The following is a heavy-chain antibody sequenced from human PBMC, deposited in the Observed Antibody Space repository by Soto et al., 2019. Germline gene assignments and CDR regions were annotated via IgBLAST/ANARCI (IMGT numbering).Heavy chain of an antibody. CDR1: GGSFSGYY. D-gene: IGHD3-10*01. CDR3: ARGGGYGSGSYYNHNPPRRFDY. CDR2: INHSGST. Sequence: SETLSLTCAVYGGSFSGYYWSWIRQHPGKGLEWIGEINHSGSTNYNPSLKSRVTISVDTSKNQFSLKLSSVTAADTAVYYCARGGGYGSGSYYNHNPPRRFDYWGQGTLVTVSS. J-gene: IGHJ4*02. V-gene: IGHV4-34*01.